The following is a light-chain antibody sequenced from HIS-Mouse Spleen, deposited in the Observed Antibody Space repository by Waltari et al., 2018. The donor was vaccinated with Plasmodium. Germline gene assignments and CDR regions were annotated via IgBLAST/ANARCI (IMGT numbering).Light chain of an antibody. Sequence: SYELTQPPSVSVSPGQTARITCSGDALPKKYAYWYQQKSGQAPVLVNDEDSKRPSGIPEGFSGSSAGTMATLTISGAQVEDEADYYCYSTDSSGNHRVFGGGTKLTVL. V-gene: IGLV3-10*01. CDR2: EDS. J-gene: IGLJ3*02. CDR3: YSTDSSGNHRV. CDR1: ALPKKY.